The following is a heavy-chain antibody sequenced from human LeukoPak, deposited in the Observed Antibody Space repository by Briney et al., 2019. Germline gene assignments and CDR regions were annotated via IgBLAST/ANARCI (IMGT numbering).Heavy chain of an antibody. J-gene: IGHJ5*02. D-gene: IGHD6-13*01. CDR2: IYTSGST. CDR3: AMQQLGAPSQSWFDP. CDR1: GGSISSGSYY. V-gene: IGHV4-61*02. Sequence: PSQTLSLTCTVSGGSISSGSYYWNWIRQPAGKGLEWIGRIYTSGSTNYNPSLKSRVTISVDTSKNQFSLKLSSVTAADTAVYYCAMQQLGAPSQSWFDPWGQGTLVTVSS.